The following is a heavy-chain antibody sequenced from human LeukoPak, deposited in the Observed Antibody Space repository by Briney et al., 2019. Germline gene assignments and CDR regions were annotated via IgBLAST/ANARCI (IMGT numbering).Heavy chain of an antibody. CDR1: GFTFDDYG. Sequence: PGGSLRLSCEASGFTFDDYGMSWVRQSTGKGLEWVSVIYAGGGTVYADSVKGRFTISRDNSKNMVYLQMNSLRTEDSAVYYCARDRSGTQSWVEFDLWGQGTLVTVSS. CDR3: ARDRSGTQSWVEFDL. J-gene: IGHJ5*02. D-gene: IGHD3-10*01. V-gene: IGHV3-53*05. CDR2: IYAGGGT.